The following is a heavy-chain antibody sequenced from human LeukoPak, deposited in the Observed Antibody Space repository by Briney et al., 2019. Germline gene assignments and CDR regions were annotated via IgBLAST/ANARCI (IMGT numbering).Heavy chain of an antibody. CDR1: GFTFSSYA. J-gene: IGHJ1*01. CDR3: TSWGDTTAEYFQR. V-gene: IGHV3-7*01. Sequence: GGSLRLSCAVSGFTFSSYAMSWVRQAPGKGLEWVAHINPDGRDTYYVDSVKGRFTISRDNAQNSMYQQMNSLRVEDTAVYYCTSWGDTTAEYFQRWGQGTLVTVSS. CDR2: INPDGRDT. D-gene: IGHD2-21*02.